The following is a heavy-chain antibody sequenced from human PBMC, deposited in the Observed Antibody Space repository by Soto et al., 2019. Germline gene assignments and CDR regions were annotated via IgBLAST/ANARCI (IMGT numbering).Heavy chain of an antibody. CDR2: IIPIFGTA. V-gene: IGHV1-69*01. J-gene: IGHJ4*02. D-gene: IGHD1-26*01. CDR1: GGTFSSYS. Sequence: QVQLVQSGAEVKKPGSSVKVSCKASGGTFSSYSINWVRQAPGQGLEWMGEIIPIFGTANYAQKFQGRVTINAAESTSTAYMEMSSLRSEDTAVYYCARDGGRHCGGIDYWGQGTLVTVSS. CDR3: ARDGGRHCGGIDY.